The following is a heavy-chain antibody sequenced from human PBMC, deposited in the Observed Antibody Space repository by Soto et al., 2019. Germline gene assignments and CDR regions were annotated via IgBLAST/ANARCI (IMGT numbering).Heavy chain of an antibody. CDR2: IYHSGST. CDR1: GFSISSGCYS. D-gene: IGHD2-2*01. V-gene: IGHV4-30-2*05. CDR3: ARRYCSSTSCRFDY. Sequence: TRSLTCTFSGFSISSGCYSWRWNRQPPGKGLEWIGYIYHSGSTYYNPSLKSRVTISVDTSKNQFSLKLSSVTAADTAVYYCARRYCSSTSCRFDYWGQGTLVTVSA. J-gene: IGHJ4*02.